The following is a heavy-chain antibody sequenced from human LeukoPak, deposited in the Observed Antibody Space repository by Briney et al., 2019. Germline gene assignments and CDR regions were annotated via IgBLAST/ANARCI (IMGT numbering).Heavy chain of an antibody. Sequence: SETLSLTCTVSGGSINNYYWSWIRQPPGEGLEWIGFIYYSGTTNYNPSLKSRVTISVDTSKNQFSLKLTSVTAADTAVYYCARQYCSGGSCYPYFDYWGQGTLVTVSS. V-gene: IGHV4-59*01. J-gene: IGHJ4*02. CDR2: IYYSGTT. D-gene: IGHD2-15*01. CDR1: GGSINNYY. CDR3: ARQYCSGGSCYPYFDY.